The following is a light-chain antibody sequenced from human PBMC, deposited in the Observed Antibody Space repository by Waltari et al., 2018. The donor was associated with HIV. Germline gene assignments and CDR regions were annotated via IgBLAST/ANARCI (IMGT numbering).Light chain of an antibody. CDR2: GGN. V-gene: IGLV3-19*01. Sequence: SSELTQDPIVSVALGQTNKITCQGDSLRSFFANWYQHRPGQAPVLVVYGGNRRPSGIPDRFSASNSGNTSSLIISKSEAGDEADYFCHSRDTNGERYVFGGGTRVNVL. CDR1: SLRSFF. CDR3: HSRDTNGERYV. J-gene: IGLJ1*01.